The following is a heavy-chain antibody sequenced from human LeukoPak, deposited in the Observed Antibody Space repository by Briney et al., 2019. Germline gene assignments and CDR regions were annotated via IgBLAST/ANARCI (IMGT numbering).Heavy chain of an antibody. Sequence: SETLSLTCAVYGGSFIGYYWSWIRQPPGKGLEWIGEINHGGGTNYNPSLKSRVTISVGTSKTQFSLKLTSVTAADTAVYYCARLVLLYAWFDPWGQGTLVTVSS. J-gene: IGHJ5*02. D-gene: IGHD3-10*01. CDR1: GGSFIGYY. CDR3: ARLVLLYAWFDP. CDR2: INHGGGT. V-gene: IGHV4-34*01.